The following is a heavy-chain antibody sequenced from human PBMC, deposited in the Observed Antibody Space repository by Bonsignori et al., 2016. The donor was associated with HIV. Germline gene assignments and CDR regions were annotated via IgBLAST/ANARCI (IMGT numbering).Heavy chain of an antibody. CDR3: ARALPYYYMDV. CDR2: ISSSGSTI. Sequence: WIRQPPGKGLEWVSYISSSGSTIYYADSVKGRFTISRDNAKNSLYLQMNSLRAEDTAVYYCARALPYYYMDVWGKGTTVTVSS. V-gene: IGHV3-48*03. J-gene: IGHJ6*03.